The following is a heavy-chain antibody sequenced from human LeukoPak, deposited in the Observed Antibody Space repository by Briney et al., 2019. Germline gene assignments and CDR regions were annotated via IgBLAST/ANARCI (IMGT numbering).Heavy chain of an antibody. V-gene: IGHV1-69*13. CDR3: ARDVNYYDSSGPYDAFDI. J-gene: IGHJ3*02. CDR2: VIPIFGTA. CDR1: GGTFSSYA. Sequence: ASVEVSCKASGGTFSSYAISWVRQAPGQGLEWMGGVIPIFGTANYAQKFQGRVTITADESTSTAYMELSSLRSEDTAVYYCARDVNYYDSSGPYDAFDIWGQGTMVTVSS. D-gene: IGHD3-22*01.